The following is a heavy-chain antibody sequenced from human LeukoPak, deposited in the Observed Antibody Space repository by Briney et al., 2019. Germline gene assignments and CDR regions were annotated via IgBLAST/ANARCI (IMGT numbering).Heavy chain of an antibody. V-gene: IGHV4-30-4*01. Sequence: SQTLSLTCTVSGGSISSGDYYWSWIRQPPGKGLEWIGYIYYSGSTYCNPSLKSRVTISVDTSKNQFSLKLSSVTAADTAVYYCASETYSSSSYYFDYWGQGTLVTVSS. J-gene: IGHJ4*02. CDR1: GGSISSGDYY. CDR2: IYYSGST. D-gene: IGHD6-6*01. CDR3: ASETYSSSSYYFDY.